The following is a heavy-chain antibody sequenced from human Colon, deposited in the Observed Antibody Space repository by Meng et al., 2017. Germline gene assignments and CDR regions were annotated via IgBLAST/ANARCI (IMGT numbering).Heavy chain of an antibody. CDR1: GFNFNLYW. J-gene: IGHJ2*01. CDR3: ARDNWAKWYFDL. Sequence: GESLKISCAASGFNFNLYWISWVRQAPGKGPEWVANIKPDGSEIYYVDSVKGRFTIFRDNTKNSVYLQMNSLRAEDTAVYYCARDNWAKWYFDLWGRGTLVTVSS. D-gene: IGHD7-27*01. V-gene: IGHV3-7*01. CDR2: IKPDGSEI.